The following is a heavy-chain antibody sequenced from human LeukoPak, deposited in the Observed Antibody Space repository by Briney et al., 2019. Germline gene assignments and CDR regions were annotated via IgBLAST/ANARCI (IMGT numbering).Heavy chain of an antibody. CDR2: IYYSGST. Sequence: SETLSLTCTVSGGSISSYYWSWIRQPPGKGLEWIGYIYYSGSTNYNPSLKSRVTISVDKSKTQFSLKLSSVTAADTAVYYCASLPSNPLGAFDIWGQGTMVTVSS. J-gene: IGHJ3*02. V-gene: IGHV4-59*12. D-gene: IGHD2/OR15-2a*01. CDR3: ASLPSNPLGAFDI. CDR1: GGSISSYY.